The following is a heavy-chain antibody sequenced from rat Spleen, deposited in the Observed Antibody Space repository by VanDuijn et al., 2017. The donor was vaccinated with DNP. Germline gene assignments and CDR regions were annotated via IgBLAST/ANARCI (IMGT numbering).Heavy chain of an antibody. CDR3: ARARGGLLTTVPRDWFAY. J-gene: IGHJ3*01. CDR2: IGSAAYAP. D-gene: IGHD1-1*01. V-gene: IGHV5-20*01. CDR1: GFTFSAYY. Sequence: EVQLVESGGGLVQPGRSLKLSCAASGFTFSAYYLAWVRQAPAKGLEWVAYIGSAAYAPYYGDSVKGRFTISRDNAKSSLYLQMNNLKSEDTANYYWARARGGLLTTVPRDWFAYWGQGTLVTVSS.